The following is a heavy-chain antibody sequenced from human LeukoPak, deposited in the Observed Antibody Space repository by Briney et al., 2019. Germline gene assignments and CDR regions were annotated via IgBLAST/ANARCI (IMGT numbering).Heavy chain of an antibody. CDR3: TAGVGHSDFDY. CDR2: VKSKSNGGTT. D-gene: IGHD2-8*01. J-gene: IGHJ4*02. V-gene: IGHV3-15*01. Sequence: GGSLRLSCAASGFTFSSYGMHWVRQAPGKGLEWVGRVKSKSNGGTTGYAAPVKGRFTISRDDSKNTYLQMNSLKSEDTAVYFCTAGVGHSDFDYWGQGTLVTVSS. CDR1: GFTFSSYG.